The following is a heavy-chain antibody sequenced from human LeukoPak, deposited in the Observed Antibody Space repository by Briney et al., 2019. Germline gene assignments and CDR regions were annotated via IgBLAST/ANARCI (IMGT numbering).Heavy chain of an antibody. J-gene: IGHJ3*02. D-gene: IGHD1-20*01. CDR2: ISAYNGNT. Sequence: ASVKVSCKASGYTFTSYGINWVRQAPGQGLEWMGWISAYNGNTNYAQKLQGRVTMTTDTSTSTAYMELRSLRSDDTAVYYCARDRTITGMPDDAFDIWGQGTMVTVSS. CDR1: GYTFTSYG. V-gene: IGHV1-18*01. CDR3: ARDRTITGMPDDAFDI.